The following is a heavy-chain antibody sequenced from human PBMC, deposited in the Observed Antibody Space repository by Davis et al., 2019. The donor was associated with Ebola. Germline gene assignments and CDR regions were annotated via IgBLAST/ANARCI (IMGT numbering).Heavy chain of an antibody. CDR2: ISGSGGST. J-gene: IGHJ4*02. CDR1: GFTFSSYA. CDR3: AKWDSSVQGYFDY. V-gene: IGHV3-23*01. D-gene: IGHD6-19*01. Sequence: PGRSLRLSCAASGFTFSSYAMSWVRQAPGKGLEWVSAISGSGGSTYYADSVKGRFTISRDNSKNTLYLQMNSLRAEDTAVYYCAKWDSSVQGYFDYWGQGTLVTVSS.